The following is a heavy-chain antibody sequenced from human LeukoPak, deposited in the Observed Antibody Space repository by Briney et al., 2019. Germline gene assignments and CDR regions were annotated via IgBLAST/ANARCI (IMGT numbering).Heavy chain of an antibody. CDR3: ARVAAEVVGVPGAIGFGWLRRDYYYMDV. D-gene: IGHD2-2*02. CDR2: INPSGGST. J-gene: IGHJ6*03. Sequence: ASVKVSCKASGYAFSSYYMHWVRQAPGEGLEWMGIINPSGGSTSYAQKFQGRVTMTRDMSTSTVHMELSSLRSEDTAVYYCARVAAEVVGVPGAIGFGWLRRDYYYMDVWGKGTPVTVSS. V-gene: IGHV1-46*01. CDR1: GYAFSSYY.